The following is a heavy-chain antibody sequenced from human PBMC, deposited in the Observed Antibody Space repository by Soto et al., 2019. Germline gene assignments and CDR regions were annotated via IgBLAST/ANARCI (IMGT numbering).Heavy chain of an antibody. V-gene: IGHV1-18*01. D-gene: IGHD2-2*01. CDR3: ARDGDIVVVPAAKRWATNTAPSYNWFDR. Sequence: QVQLVQSGAEVKKPGASVKVSCKASGYTFTSYGISWVRQAPGQGREWMGWISAYNGNTNYAQKLQGRVTMTTDTSTSIAYMELRSLRSDDTAVYYCARDGDIVVVPAAKRWATNTAPSYNWFDRWGQGALVTVSS. CDR1: GYTFTSYG. CDR2: ISAYNGNT. J-gene: IGHJ5*02.